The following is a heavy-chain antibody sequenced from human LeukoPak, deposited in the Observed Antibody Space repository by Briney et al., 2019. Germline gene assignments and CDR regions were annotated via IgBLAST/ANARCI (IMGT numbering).Heavy chain of an antibody. Sequence: SETLSLTCIVSGVSISSISSNNYHWGWIRQPPGKGLEWIGSIYYSGSTYYNPSLKSRVTISVDTSKNQFSLKLSSVTAADTALYYCAREMGVVTAHGIDVWGQGTTVTVSS. CDR2: IYYSGST. D-gene: IGHD4-23*01. J-gene: IGHJ6*02. CDR1: GVSISSISSNNYH. V-gene: IGHV4-39*02. CDR3: AREMGVVTAHGIDV.